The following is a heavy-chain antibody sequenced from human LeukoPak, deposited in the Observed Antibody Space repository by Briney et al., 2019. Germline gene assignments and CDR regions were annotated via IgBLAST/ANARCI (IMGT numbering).Heavy chain of an antibody. D-gene: IGHD3-10*01. Sequence: GGSLRLSCAASGFTFSSYWMSWVRQAPGKGLEWVANIKQDGSEKYYVDSVKGRFTISRDNAKKSLCLQMNSLRAEDTAVYYCAREGYYYGSGSPSTDPYYFDYWGQGTLVTVSS. CDR3: AREGYYYGSGSPSTDPYYFDY. V-gene: IGHV3-7*01. J-gene: IGHJ4*02. CDR2: IKQDGSEK. CDR1: GFTFSSYW.